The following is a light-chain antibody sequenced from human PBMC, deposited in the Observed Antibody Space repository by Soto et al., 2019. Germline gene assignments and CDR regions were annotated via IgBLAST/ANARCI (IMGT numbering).Light chain of an antibody. Sequence: QSALTQPASVSGSPGQSITISCTGTSSDVGSYNLVSWYRQHPGKAPKLMIYEGSKRPSGVSNRFSGSKSGNTASLTISGLKAEDEADYYCCSYVGGSTVVFGGGTKLTVL. CDR1: SSDVGSYNL. J-gene: IGLJ2*01. CDR3: CSYVGGSTVV. V-gene: IGLV2-23*01. CDR2: EGS.